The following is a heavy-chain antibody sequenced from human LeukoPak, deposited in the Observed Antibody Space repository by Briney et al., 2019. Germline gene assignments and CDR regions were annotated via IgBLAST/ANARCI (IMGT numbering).Heavy chain of an antibody. CDR3: ARDGYSSSWYSDY. J-gene: IGHJ4*02. CDR2: ISSSSSYI. Sequence: GGSLRLSCAASGFTFSSYSMNWVRQAPGKGLKWVSSISSSSSYIYYADSVKGRFTISRDNAKNSLYLQMNSLRAEDTAVYYCARDGYSSSWYSDYWGQGTLVTVSS. V-gene: IGHV3-21*04. CDR1: GFTFSSYS. D-gene: IGHD6-13*01.